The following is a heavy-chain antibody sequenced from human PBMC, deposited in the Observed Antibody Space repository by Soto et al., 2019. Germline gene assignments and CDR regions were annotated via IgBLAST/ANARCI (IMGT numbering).Heavy chain of an antibody. J-gene: IGHJ3*02. CDR1: GFTLKNYG. Sequence: GGSLRLSCAASGFTLKNYGMHWVRQAPGKGLEWVAVIWADGNHKFYAESVKGRFTIFRDNSRDSLNLQMDSLRVEDSAMYYCVRERGPFNDFDIWGRGTMVTVSS. V-gene: IGHV3-33*01. CDR2: IWADGNHK. CDR3: VRERGPFNDFDI.